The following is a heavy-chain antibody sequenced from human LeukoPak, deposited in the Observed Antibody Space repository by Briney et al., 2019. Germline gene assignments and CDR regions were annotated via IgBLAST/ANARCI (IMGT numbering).Heavy chain of an antibody. CDR1: GFTFSSYS. CDR2: ISSSGSTI. CDR3: ARRHPSFDY. J-gene: IGHJ4*02. Sequence: PGGSLRLSCAASGFTFSSYSMNWVRQAPGKGLEWVSYISSSGSTIYYADSVKGRFTISRDNAKNSLYLQMNSLRAEDTAVYYCARRHPSFDYWGQGTLVTVSS. V-gene: IGHV3-48*04.